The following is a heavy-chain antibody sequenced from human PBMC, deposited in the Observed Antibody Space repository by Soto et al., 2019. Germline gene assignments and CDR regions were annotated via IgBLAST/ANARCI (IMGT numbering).Heavy chain of an antibody. CDR1: GFTFSSYA. J-gene: IGHJ3*02. V-gene: IGHV3-23*01. D-gene: IGHD6-19*01. Sequence: GGSLRLSCAASGFTFSSYAMSWVRQAPGKGLEWVSAISGSGGSTYYADSVKGRFTISRDNSKNTLYLQMNSLRAEDTAVYYCAKGPRSGWLRVGAFDIWGQGTMVTVSS. CDR2: ISGSGGST. CDR3: AKGPRSGWLRVGAFDI.